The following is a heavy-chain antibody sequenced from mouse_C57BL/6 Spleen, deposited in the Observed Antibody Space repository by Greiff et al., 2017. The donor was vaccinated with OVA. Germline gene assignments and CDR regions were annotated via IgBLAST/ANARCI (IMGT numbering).Heavy chain of an antibody. D-gene: IGHD2-2*01. CDR1: GYTFTSYW. J-gene: IGHJ4*01. V-gene: IGHV1-64*01. CDR3: ARVGLGGAMDY. CDR2: IHPNSGST. Sequence: QVQLQQSGAELVKPGASVKLSCKASGYTFTSYWMHWVKQRPGQGLEWIGMIHPNSGSTNYNEKFKSKATLTVDKSSSTAYMQLSSLTSEDSAVYYCARVGLGGAMDYWGQGTSVTVSS.